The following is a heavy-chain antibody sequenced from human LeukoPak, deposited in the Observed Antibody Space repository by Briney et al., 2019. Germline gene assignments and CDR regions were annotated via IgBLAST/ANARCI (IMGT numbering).Heavy chain of an antibody. CDR1: GFTFSAYT. CDR3: AREVGEGFDY. D-gene: IGHD3-16*01. CDR2: ITTSSDYK. J-gene: IGHJ4*02. V-gene: IGHV3-21*01. Sequence: PGGFLRLSCAASGFTFSAYTMSWVRQAPGKGLEWVSSITTSSDYKYYADSLRGRLTISRDNAKNSLFLQMNSLRGDDTAVYYCAREVGEGFDYWGQGTLVTVSS.